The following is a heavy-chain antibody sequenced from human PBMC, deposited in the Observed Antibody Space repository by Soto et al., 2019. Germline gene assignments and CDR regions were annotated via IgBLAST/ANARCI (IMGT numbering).Heavy chain of an antibody. Sequence: EVQVVESGGGLVQPGGSLRLSCAASGFIFTSYWMHWVRQAPGKGLVWVSRINGDGSSTSYADSVKGRFTISRDNAKNTLYLQMNILRAEDTAVYYCARGTTGWALESLYYYFYMDVWGKGTTVTVSS. CDR1: GFIFTSYW. D-gene: IGHD1-1*01. CDR2: INGDGSST. V-gene: IGHV3-74*01. CDR3: ARGTTGWALESLYYYFYMDV. J-gene: IGHJ6*03.